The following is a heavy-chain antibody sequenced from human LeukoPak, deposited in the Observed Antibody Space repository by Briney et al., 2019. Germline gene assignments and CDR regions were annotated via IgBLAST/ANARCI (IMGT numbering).Heavy chain of an antibody. CDR3: AREGRSRASTGGDLDY. J-gene: IGHJ4*02. CDR1: GGSFSAYY. D-gene: IGHD3-16*01. CDR2: INHSGGT. V-gene: IGHV4-34*01. Sequence: SETLSLTCGVYGGSFSAYYWSWIRQSPGKGLEWIGEINHSGGTNYNPFLKSRVAISVDTSKNQFSLKLNSVTAADTAVYYCAREGRSRASTGGDLDYWGQGTLVTVSS.